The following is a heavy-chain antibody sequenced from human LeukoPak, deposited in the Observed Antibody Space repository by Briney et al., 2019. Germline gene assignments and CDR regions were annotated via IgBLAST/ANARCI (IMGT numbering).Heavy chain of an antibody. D-gene: IGHD5-24*01. V-gene: IGHV3-74*01. Sequence: PGGSLRLSCAASGSTFSTSWMHWVRQAPGKGLVWVSRINSDGSSTSYADSVKGRFTISRDNARNTLYLQMNSLRAEDTAVYYCARTHGSYSAFDIWGQGTMVTVSS. CDR2: INSDGSST. CDR3: ARTHGSYSAFDI. J-gene: IGHJ3*02. CDR1: GSTFSTSW.